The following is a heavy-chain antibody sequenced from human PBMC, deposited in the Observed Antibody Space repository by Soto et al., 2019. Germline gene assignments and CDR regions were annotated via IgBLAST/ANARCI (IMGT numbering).Heavy chain of an antibody. V-gene: IGHV4-34*01. CDR1: GGSFSGYY. J-gene: IGHJ5*02. CDR3: ARGQYRRRYCSGGSCPGGWFDP. CDR2: INHSGST. Sequence: SETLSLTCAVYGGSFSGYYWSWIRQPPGKGLEWIGEINHSGSTNYNPSLKSRVTISVDTSKNQFSLKLSSVTAADTAVYYCARGQYRRRYCSGGSCPGGWFDPWGQGTLVTVSS. D-gene: IGHD2-15*01.